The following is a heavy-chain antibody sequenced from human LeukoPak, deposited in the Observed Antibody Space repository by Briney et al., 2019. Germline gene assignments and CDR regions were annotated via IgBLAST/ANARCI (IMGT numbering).Heavy chain of an antibody. J-gene: IGHJ5*02. V-gene: IGHV1-46*01. Sequence: ASVKDSCKASGYTFTSYYMHWVRQAPGQGLEWMGIINPSGGSTSYAQKFQGRVTMTRDTSTSTVYMELSSLRSEDTAVYYCARGASGWPPKNWFDPWGQGTLVTVSS. D-gene: IGHD6-19*01. CDR3: ARGASGWPPKNWFDP. CDR2: INPSGGST. CDR1: GYTFTSYY.